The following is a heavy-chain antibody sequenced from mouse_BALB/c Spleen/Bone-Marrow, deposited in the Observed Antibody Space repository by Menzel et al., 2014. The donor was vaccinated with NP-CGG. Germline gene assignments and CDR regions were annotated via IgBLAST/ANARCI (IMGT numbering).Heavy chain of an antibody. D-gene: IGHD2-2*01. Sequence: VQLQQSGAELVKPGASVKLSCKASGYTFTSYWMHWVKQRPGQGLEWIGEIDPSDSYTNYNQKFKGKATLTVDKSSSTAYMQLSSLTSEDSAVYYCARGGNGSAGYWYFDVWGAGTTVTVSS. CDR2: IDPSDSYT. CDR1: GYTFTSYW. CDR3: ARGGNGSAGYWYFDV. J-gene: IGHJ1*01. V-gene: IGHV1-69*02.